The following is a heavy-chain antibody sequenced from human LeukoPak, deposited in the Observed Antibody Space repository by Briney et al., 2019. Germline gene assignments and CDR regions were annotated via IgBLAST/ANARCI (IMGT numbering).Heavy chain of an antibody. D-gene: IGHD5-12*01. V-gene: IGHV3-66*02. Sequence: PGGSLRLSCAASGLIVSSDNMSWVRQVPGRGLEWVAVVYSGDDGTNYADSVRGRFTISRDDSKSTVFLQMNSLRVNDTAIYYCTKRNSGGYYDYWGQGTLVTVSS. CDR2: VYSGDDGT. CDR3: TKRNSGGYYDY. CDR1: GLIVSSDN. J-gene: IGHJ4*02.